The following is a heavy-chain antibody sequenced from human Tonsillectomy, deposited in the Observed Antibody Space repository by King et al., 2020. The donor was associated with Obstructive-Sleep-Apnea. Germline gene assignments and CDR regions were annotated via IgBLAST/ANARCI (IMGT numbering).Heavy chain of an antibody. J-gene: IGHJ4*02. V-gene: IGHV4-34*01. CDR3: ARGPSTVTHDFDY. CDR1: GGSFSGDY. D-gene: IGHD4-17*01. Sequence: HVQLQQWGAGLLKPSETLSLTCAVSGGSFSGDYWSWIRQPPGKGLEWIGEINHSGSTNYNPSLKSRVTISVDTSKNQFSLKLSSVTAADTAVYYCARGPSTVTHDFDYWGQGTLVTVSS. CDR2: INHSGST.